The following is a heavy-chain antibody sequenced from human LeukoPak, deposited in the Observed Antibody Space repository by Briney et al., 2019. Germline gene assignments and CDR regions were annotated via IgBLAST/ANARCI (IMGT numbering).Heavy chain of an antibody. CDR2: IYYSGST. V-gene: IGHV4-39*07. J-gene: IGHJ6*03. Sequence: SETLSLTCTVSGGSISSSSYYWGWIRQPPGRGQERIGSIYYSGSTYYNPSLKSRVTISVDTSKNQFSLKLSSVTAADTAVYYCAREEDYYYYMDVWGKGTTVTVSS. CDR1: GGSISSSSYY. CDR3: AREEDYYYYMDV.